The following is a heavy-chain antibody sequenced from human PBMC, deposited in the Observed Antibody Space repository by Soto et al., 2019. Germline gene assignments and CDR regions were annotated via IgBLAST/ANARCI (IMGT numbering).Heavy chain of an antibody. CDR3: AKRWGNRFLEPRDYFDY. V-gene: IGHV3-23*01. J-gene: IGHJ4*02. CDR2: ISGSGDNT. Sequence: GGSLRLSCAASGFTLSSSAMSWVRQAPGKGLEWVSAISGSGDNTYHVDSVKGRFTISRDNSKNTLYLQMNSLRAEDTAVYYCAKRWGNRFLEPRDYFDYWGQGTLVTVSS. D-gene: IGHD3-3*01. CDR1: GFTLSSSA.